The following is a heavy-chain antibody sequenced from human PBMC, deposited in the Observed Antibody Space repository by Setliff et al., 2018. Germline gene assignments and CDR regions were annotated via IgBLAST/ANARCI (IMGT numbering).Heavy chain of an antibody. Sequence: ASVKVSCKTSGYAFTDNYIHWVRQAPGQGLEGMGWINPKTGGTNLAQKFQGWVSMTRDTSITTAYMELSRLTSDDMAVYFCARSDHLVVDGFDVWGQGTMVTVSS. CDR2: INPKTGGT. V-gene: IGHV1-2*04. CDR3: ARSDHLVVDGFDV. D-gene: IGHD3-16*01. CDR1: GYAFTDNY. J-gene: IGHJ3*01.